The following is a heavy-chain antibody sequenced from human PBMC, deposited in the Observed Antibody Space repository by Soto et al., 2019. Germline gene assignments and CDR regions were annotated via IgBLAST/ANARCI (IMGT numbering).Heavy chain of an antibody. Sequence: PXGCLRLSCAASRFTLSDYDMIWIRQAPGKGLEWVSYISSSGTGIYYGDSVKGRFTISRDNAKNSLYLQMNSLGAEDTAVYYCARAYSDAFDIWGRGTMVTVSS. CDR2: ISSSGTGI. V-gene: IGHV3-11*01. D-gene: IGHD2-15*01. CDR3: ARAYSDAFDI. CDR1: RFTLSDYD. J-gene: IGHJ3*02.